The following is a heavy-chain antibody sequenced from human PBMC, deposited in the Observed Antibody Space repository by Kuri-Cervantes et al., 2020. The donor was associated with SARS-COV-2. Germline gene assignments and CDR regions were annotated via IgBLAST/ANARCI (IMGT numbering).Heavy chain of an antibody. CDR3: ARDFGGPGYLPAVGFDY. D-gene: IGHD6-19*01. V-gene: IGHV1-2*02. Sequence: ASVKVSCKASGYTFTDYYMYWVRQAPGQGLEWMGWINPNTGDTNYAQRFQARVTMTTDTSTSTAYMELRSLRSDDTAVYYCARDFGGPGYLPAVGFDYWGQGTLVTVSS. J-gene: IGHJ4*02. CDR2: INPNTGDT. CDR1: GYTFTDYY.